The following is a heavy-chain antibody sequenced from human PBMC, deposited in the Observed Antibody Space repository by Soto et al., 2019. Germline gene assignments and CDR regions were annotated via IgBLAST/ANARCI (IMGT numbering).Heavy chain of an antibody. CDR3: ARSIVSDYSDPLPVDY. Sequence: PSETLSLTCAVSGGSISSGGFSWSWIRQPPGKGLEWIGYIYHSGSTYYNPSLKSRVTISVDRSKNQFSLKLSSVTAADTAVYYCARSIVSDYSDPLPVDYWGQGTLVTVSS. D-gene: IGHD4-17*01. V-gene: IGHV4-30-2*01. CDR1: GGSISSGGFS. J-gene: IGHJ4*02. CDR2: IYHSGST.